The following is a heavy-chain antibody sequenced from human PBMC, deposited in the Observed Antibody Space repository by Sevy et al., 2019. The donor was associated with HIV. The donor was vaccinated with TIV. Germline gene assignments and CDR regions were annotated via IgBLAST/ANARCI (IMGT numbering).Heavy chain of an antibody. CDR1: GGSISSHY. CDR3: ARYNFWSGHYDYFDY. D-gene: IGHD3-3*01. CDR2: IDTSGGT. J-gene: IGHJ4*02. V-gene: IGHV4-59*10. Sequence: SETLSLTCSVFGGSISSHYWSWIRQPAGEGLEWIGRIDTSGGTNYNPSLKTRVTMSIDTSKNQFSLRLRSVTAADTAVYYCARYNFWSGHYDYFDYWGPGALVTVSS.